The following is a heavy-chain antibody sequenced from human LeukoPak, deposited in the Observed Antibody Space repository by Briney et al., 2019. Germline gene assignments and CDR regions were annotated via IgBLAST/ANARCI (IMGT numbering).Heavy chain of an antibody. CDR1: GFTFSSYG. D-gene: IGHD2-15*01. Sequence: GGSLRLSCAASGFTFSSYGMHWVRQAPGKGLEWVAVISYDGSSKYYADSVKGRFTISRDNSKNTLYLQMNSLRVEDTAVYYCAKDAVGVYFDYWGQGTLVTVSS. CDR3: AKDAVGVYFDY. CDR2: ISYDGSSK. J-gene: IGHJ4*02. V-gene: IGHV3-30*18.